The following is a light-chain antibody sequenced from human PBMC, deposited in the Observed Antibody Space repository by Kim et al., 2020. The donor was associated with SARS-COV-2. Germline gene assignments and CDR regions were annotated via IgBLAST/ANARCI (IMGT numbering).Light chain of an antibody. CDR2: AAS. J-gene: IGKJ2*01. CDR3: QQLNSYPYI. V-gene: IGKV1-9*01. CDR1: QGISSY. Sequence: DIQLTQSPSFLSASVGDRVTITCRASQGISSYLAWYQQKQGKAPKLLIYAASTLQSGVPSRFSGSGSGTKFTLTISSLKPEDFATYYCQQLNSYPYIFGQGTKLEI.